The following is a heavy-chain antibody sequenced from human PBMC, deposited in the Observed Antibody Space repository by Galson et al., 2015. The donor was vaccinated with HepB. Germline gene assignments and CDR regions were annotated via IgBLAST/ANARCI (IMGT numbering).Heavy chain of an antibody. CDR2: IFESGST. CDR3: ATGYYYYYAMDV. J-gene: IGHJ6*02. V-gene: IGHV4-61*01. Sequence: LSLTCTVSGGSVSSGTYYWSWIRQPPGKGLEWIGYIFESGSTNYNPSLKTRVTISVDTSKNQLSLKLTSVTAADTAVYYCATGYYYYYAMDVWGQGTTVTVSS. CDR1: GGSVSSGTYY.